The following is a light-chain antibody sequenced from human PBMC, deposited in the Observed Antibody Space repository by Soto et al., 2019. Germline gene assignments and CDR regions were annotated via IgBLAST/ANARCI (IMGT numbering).Light chain of an antibody. Sequence: QSALTQPRSVSGSPGQSVSISCTGASGDVGGYNFVSWYQQHPGKAPTLMIFDVSQRPSGVPDRFSGSKSGNTASLTISGLQAEDEADYYCCSYEGRYIYVFGSGTKLTVL. CDR2: DVS. CDR3: CSYEGRYIYV. CDR1: SGDVGGYNF. V-gene: IGLV2-11*01. J-gene: IGLJ1*01.